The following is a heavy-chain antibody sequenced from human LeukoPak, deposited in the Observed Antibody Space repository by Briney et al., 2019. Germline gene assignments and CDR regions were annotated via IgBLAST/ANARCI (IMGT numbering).Heavy chain of an antibody. Sequence: GGSLRLSCAASGFTFSAYAMSWVRQAPGKGLEWVSAISRSGSSTDYADSVKGRFTISRDNSKNTLYLQMNSLRAEDTAVYYCAKNRRTTVVTPDDYWGQGTPVTVSS. D-gene: IGHD4-23*01. CDR3: AKNRRTTVVTPDDY. J-gene: IGHJ4*02. V-gene: IGHV3-23*01. CDR2: ISRSGSST. CDR1: GFTFSAYA.